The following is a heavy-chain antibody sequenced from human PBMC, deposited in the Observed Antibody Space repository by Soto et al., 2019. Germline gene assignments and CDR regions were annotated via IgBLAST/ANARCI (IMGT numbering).Heavy chain of an antibody. D-gene: IGHD2-8*02. CDR1: GGSFSGYY. Sequence: QVQLQQWGAGLLKPSETLSLTCAVYGGSFSGYYWTWIRQPPGTGLEWIGEINHSGSTNYNPSLTARXSXSXNTSQNQFALKLTSVTEADTAVYYCASDKITGLFDYWGQGTLVTVSS. CDR3: ASDKITGLFDY. V-gene: IGHV4-34*01. J-gene: IGHJ4*02. CDR2: INHSGST.